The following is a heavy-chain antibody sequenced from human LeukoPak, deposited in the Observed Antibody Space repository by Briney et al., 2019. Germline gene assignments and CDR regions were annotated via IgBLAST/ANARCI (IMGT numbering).Heavy chain of an antibody. CDR3: AKDGSAYSSGWFHFDY. D-gene: IGHD6-19*01. CDR2: ISGSGGST. J-gene: IGHJ4*02. Sequence: GRSLRLSCAASGFTFSSYAMSWVRQAPGKGLEWVSAISGSGGSTYYADSVKGRFTISRDNSKNTLYLQMNSLRAEDTAVYYCAKDGSAYSSGWFHFDYWGQGTLVTVSS. CDR1: GFTFSSYA. V-gene: IGHV3-23*01.